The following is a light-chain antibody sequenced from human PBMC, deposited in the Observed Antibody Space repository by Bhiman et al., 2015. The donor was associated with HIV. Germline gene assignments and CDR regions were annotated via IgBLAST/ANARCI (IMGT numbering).Light chain of an antibody. CDR2: EVD. J-gene: IGLJ1*01. Sequence: QSALTQPLSASGSPGQSLTISCTGSRSDVGHSDFVSWYRQYPGKAPTIILYEVDKRPSGVPERFFGSNSGNTATLTISRVEAGDEADYYCQVWDNTNDHQGVFGTGTKVTVL. CDR1: RSDVGHSDF. CDR3: QVWDNTNDHQGV. V-gene: IGLV2-8*01.